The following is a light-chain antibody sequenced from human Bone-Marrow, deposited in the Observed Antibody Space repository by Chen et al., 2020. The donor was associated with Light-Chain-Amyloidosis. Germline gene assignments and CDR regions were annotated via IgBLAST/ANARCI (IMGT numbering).Light chain of an antibody. CDR3: QVWDRSSDRPV. J-gene: IGLJ3*02. CDR1: NIGSTS. V-gene: IGLV3-21*02. Sequence: YVLTQPSSVSVAPGQTATIACGGNNIGSTSVHWYQQTPGQDPLLVVYDDSDRPSWIPERLSGSNSGNTATLTISRVEAGDEADYYCQVWDRSSDRPVFGGGTKLTVL. CDR2: DDS.